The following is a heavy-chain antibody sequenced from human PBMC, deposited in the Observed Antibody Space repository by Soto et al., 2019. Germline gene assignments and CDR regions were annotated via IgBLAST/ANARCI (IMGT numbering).Heavy chain of an antibody. CDR3: ARESQIFGVGNWFDP. Sequence: SETLSLTCTVSGGSISSYYWSWIRQPPGKGLEWIGYIYYSGSTNYNPSLKSRVTISVDTSKNQFSLKLSSVTAADTAVYYCARESQIFGVGNWFDPWGQGTLVTVSS. J-gene: IGHJ5*02. D-gene: IGHD3-3*01. CDR2: IYYSGST. CDR1: GGSISSYY. V-gene: IGHV4-59*01.